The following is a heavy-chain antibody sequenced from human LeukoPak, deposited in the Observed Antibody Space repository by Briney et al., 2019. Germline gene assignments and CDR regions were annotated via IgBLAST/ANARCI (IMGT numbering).Heavy chain of an antibody. CDR3: ARHGIVVVMYFDY. Sequence: SETLSLTCTVSGGSISSSSYYWGWIRQPPGKGLEWIGSIYYSGSTYYNPSPKRRVTISVDTSKNQFSLKLSSVTAADTAVYYCARHGIVVVMYFDYWGQGTLVTVSS. CDR1: GGSISSSSYY. D-gene: IGHD3-22*01. J-gene: IGHJ4*02. V-gene: IGHV4-39*01. CDR2: IYYSGST.